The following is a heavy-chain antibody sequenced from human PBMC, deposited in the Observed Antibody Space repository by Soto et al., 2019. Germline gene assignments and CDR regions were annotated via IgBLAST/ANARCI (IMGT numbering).Heavy chain of an antibody. CDR3: ARAGQYYDSSGYAD. CDR2: ISAYNGNT. D-gene: IGHD3-22*01. CDR1: GYSFATSG. J-gene: IGHJ4*02. Sequence: QVKLVQSGTEVKKPGASMKVSCKASGYSFATSGISWVRQAPGQGLEWMGWISAYNGNTNYDQKLKDRIIMTTDTSTSKAYLELRSLRADNTAVYYGARAGQYYDSSGYADWGQGTLVTVSS. V-gene: IGHV1-18*01.